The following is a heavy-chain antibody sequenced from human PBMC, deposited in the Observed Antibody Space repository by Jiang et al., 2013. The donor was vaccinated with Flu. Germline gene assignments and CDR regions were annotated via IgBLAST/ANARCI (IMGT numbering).Heavy chain of an antibody. CDR1: GGSITSYY. CDR3: ARSPFWGTNSRGWFDP. CDR2: ISYSGST. D-gene: IGHD3-16*01. J-gene: IGHJ5*02. V-gene: IGHV4-59*13. Sequence: GPGLVKPSETLSLSGTVSGGSITSYYWSWIRQPPGKGLEWIGYISYSGSTNYNPSLNSRVTISIDTPNNQLSLKLSSVTAADTAVYYCARSPFWGTNSRGWFDPWGQGTLVTVSS.